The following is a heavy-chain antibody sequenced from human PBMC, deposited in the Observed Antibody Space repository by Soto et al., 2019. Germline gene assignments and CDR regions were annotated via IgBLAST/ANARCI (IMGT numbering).Heavy chain of an antibody. J-gene: IGHJ5*02. V-gene: IGHV3-21*01. CDR3: ARDRSITMVRGVPTRGFDP. Sequence: GGSLRLSCAASGFTFSSYSMNWVRQAPGKGLEWVSSISSSSSYIYYADSVKGRFTISRDNAKNSLYLQMNSLRAEDTAVYYCARDRSITMVRGVPTRGFDPWGQGTLVTVSS. D-gene: IGHD3-10*01. CDR1: GFTFSSYS. CDR2: ISSSSSYI.